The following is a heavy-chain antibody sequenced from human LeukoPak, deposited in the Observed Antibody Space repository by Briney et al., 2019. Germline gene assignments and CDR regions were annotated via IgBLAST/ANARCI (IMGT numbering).Heavy chain of an antibody. J-gene: IGHJ6*02. Sequence: GGSLRLSCAASGFTFSDYYMSWIRQAPGKGLEWVSYISSSGSTIYYADSVKGRFTISRDNAKNSLYLQMNSLRAEDTAVYYCARDLQDYYDSSGYYPVKDGMDVWGQGTTVTVSS. CDR3: ARDLQDYYDSSGYYPVKDGMDV. CDR2: ISSSGSTI. D-gene: IGHD3-22*01. V-gene: IGHV3-11*01. CDR1: GFTFSDYY.